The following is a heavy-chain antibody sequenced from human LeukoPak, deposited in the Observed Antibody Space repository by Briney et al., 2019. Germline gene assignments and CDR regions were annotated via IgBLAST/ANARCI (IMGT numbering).Heavy chain of an antibody. D-gene: IGHD3-10*01. J-gene: IGHJ3*02. CDR1: GGSISDSSYY. CDR3: ASPGGGAFDI. CDR2: VYSSGST. V-gene: IGHV4-39*01. Sequence: SETLSLTCTVSGGSISDSSYYWGWIRQPPGRGLEWIGSVYSSGSTHYNSSLKSRVTISVDTSKNQFSLRLSSVTAADTAIYYCASPGGGAFDIWGQGTMVTVSS.